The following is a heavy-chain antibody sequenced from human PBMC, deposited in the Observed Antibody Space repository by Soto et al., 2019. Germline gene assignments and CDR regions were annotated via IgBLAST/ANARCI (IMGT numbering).Heavy chain of an antibody. D-gene: IGHD1-7*01. J-gene: IGHJ4*02. CDR1: GFTFSNYG. Sequence: QVQLVESGGGVVQPGRSLRLSCVASGFTFSNYGMHWVRQAPGKGLEWVAIIWYDGSNKYYADSVKGRFTISRDNSKNTLYLQMNSLRVEDSAVYYCARDEGERYNCNYGLGSWGQGTLVTVSS. V-gene: IGHV3-33*01. CDR2: IWYDGSNK. CDR3: ARDEGERYNCNYGLGS.